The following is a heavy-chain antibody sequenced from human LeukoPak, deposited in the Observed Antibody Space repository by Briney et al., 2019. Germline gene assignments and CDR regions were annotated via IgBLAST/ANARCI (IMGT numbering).Heavy chain of an antibody. CDR2: INAGNGNT. J-gene: IGHJ4*02. V-gene: IGHV1-3*01. CDR1: GYTFTSYA. CDR3: ATGITKVRGVFLDY. Sequence: ASVKVSCKASGYTFTSYAMHWVRQAPGQRLEWMGWINAGNGNTKYSQKFQGRVTITRDTSASTAYMELSSLRSEDTAVYYCATGITKVRGVFLDYWGQGTLVTVSS. D-gene: IGHD3-10*01.